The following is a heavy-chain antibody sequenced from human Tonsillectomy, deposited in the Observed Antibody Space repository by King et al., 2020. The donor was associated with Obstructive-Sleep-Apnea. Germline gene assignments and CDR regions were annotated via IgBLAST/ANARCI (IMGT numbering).Heavy chain of an antibody. CDR2: ISYDGSNK. CDR1: GFTFSSYA. J-gene: IGHJ6*02. Sequence: VQLVESGGGVVQPGRSLRLSCAASGFTFSSYAMHWGRQAPGKGLEWVAVISYDGSNKYYADSVKGRFTISRDNSKKTLYLQMNSLRAEDTAVYYCAWAYYDSSGYSGPYYYYGMDVWGQGTTVTVSS. D-gene: IGHD3-22*01. V-gene: IGHV3-30*04. CDR3: AWAYYDSSGYSGPYYYYGMDV.